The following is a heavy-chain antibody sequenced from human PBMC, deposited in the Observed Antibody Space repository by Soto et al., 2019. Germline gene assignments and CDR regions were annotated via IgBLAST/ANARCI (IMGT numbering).Heavy chain of an antibody. CDR2: IYYTGST. CDR3: ARYGAMVRGVMPLIWFDP. Sequence: PSQTLSLTYTVAGGSISSSDDWWGCNRQPPGKGLEWIGYIYYTGSTNYNPSLKSRVTISVDTSKNQFSLKLSSVTAADTAVYYCARYGAMVRGVMPLIWFDPWGQGTLVTVSS. CDR1: GGSISSSDDW. V-gene: IGHV4-39*07. J-gene: IGHJ5*02. D-gene: IGHD3-10*01.